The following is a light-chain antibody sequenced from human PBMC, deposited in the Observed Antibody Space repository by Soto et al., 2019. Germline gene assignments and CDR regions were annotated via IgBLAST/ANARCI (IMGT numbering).Light chain of an antibody. CDR1: QSVSSNY. J-gene: IGKJ1*01. V-gene: IGKV3-20*01. CDR2: GAS. Sequence: EVMLTQSPGTLSLSPGERATLSCRASQSVSSNYLAWYQQKSGQAPRLLIYGASNTATGMPNRFSGSGSGTDFTLTIRRLEPEDFAVYYCQQYDTSPRTFGQGTKVEFK. CDR3: QQYDTSPRT.